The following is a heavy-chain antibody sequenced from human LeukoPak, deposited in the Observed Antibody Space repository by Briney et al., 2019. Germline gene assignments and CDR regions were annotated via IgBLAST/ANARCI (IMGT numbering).Heavy chain of an antibody. D-gene: IGHD3-10*01. CDR3: AKDRVYYYGSGSYGRGGMDV. CDR2: ISGSGGST. J-gene: IGHJ6*02. CDR1: GFTFSSYA. Sequence: GGSLRLSCAASGFTFSSYAMSWVRQAPGKGLEWVSAISGSGGSTYYADSVKGRFTISRDNSKNTLYLQMNSLRAEDTAVYYCAKDRVYYYGSGSYGRGGMDVWGQGTTVTVSS. V-gene: IGHV3-23*01.